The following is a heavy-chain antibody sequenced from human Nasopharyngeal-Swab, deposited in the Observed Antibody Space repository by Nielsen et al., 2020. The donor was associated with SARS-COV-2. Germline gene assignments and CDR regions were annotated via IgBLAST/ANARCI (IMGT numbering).Heavy chain of an antibody. V-gene: IGHV3-64D*06. CDR3: VKDRSLRYCNSATCSDAFDI. CDR1: GFTFSRYF. D-gene: IGHD2-2*01. CDR2: ISADGETT. J-gene: IGHJ3*02. Sequence: GESLKISCSASGFTFSRYFMHWVRQAPGKGLEFVSHISADGETTYYADSVKGRFTISRDNSKNTLYLQMSGLRAEDTALYYCVKDRSLRYCNSATCSDAFDIWGQGTMVTVSS.